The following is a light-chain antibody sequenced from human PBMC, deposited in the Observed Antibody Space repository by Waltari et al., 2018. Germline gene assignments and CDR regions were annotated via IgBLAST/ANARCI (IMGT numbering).Light chain of an antibody. J-gene: IGLJ2*01. CDR3: CSYAGSYTV. Sequence: QSALTQPRSVSGSPGQSVTISCTGTSSAVGGYHYVSWYQQHPGKAPKLMIYDVSKRPSGVPDRFSGSKSGNTASLTISGLQAEDEADYYCCSYAGSYTVFGGGTKLTVL. CDR1: SSAVGGYHY. V-gene: IGLV2-11*01. CDR2: DVS.